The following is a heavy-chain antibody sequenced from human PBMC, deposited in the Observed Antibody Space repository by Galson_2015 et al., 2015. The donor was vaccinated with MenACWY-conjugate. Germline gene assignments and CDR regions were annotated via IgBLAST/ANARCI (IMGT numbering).Heavy chain of an antibody. V-gene: IGHV3-53*01. CDR3: ARSGVGYGERWLDP. CDR2: ICSGSTT. J-gene: IGHJ5*02. Sequence: SLRLSCAASGFTVSTSCMSWVRQAPGEGLEWVSIICSGSTTKYADSVKGRFIISGDNSKSTVYLQMNSLRVEDTAMYYCARSGVGYGERWLDPWGQGTLVTVSS. CDR1: GFTVSTSC. D-gene: IGHD3-3*01.